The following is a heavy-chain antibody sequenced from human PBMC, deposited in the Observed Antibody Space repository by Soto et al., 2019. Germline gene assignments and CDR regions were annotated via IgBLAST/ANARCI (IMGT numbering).Heavy chain of an antibody. J-gene: IGHJ4*02. CDR3: ARGRGDGYTLFTFDY. D-gene: IGHD5-12*01. CDR1: GGSISSGGYS. Sequence: SETLSLTCAVSGGSISSGGYSWSWIRQPPGKGLEWIGYIYHSGSTYYNPSLKSRVTISVDRSKNQFSLKLSSVTAADTAVYYCARGRGDGYTLFTFDYWGQGTLVTVSS. CDR2: IYHSGST. V-gene: IGHV4-30-2*01.